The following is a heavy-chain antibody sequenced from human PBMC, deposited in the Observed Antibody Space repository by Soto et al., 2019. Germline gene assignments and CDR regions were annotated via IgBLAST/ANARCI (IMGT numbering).Heavy chain of an antibody. CDR1: GYTFLSYG. J-gene: IGHJ4*02. CDR3: ARVFRWSSSSWGFDY. D-gene: IGHD6-6*01. Sequence: QVQLVQSGAEVKKPGASVKVSCKASGYTFLSYGITWVRQAPGQGLEWMGWISAYNAHTNYGQKFQDRVSMATDTSSNTAYLEVRSLRSDDTALYFCARVFRWSSSSWGFDYWGQGTLVTVSS. CDR2: ISAYNAHT. V-gene: IGHV1-18*01.